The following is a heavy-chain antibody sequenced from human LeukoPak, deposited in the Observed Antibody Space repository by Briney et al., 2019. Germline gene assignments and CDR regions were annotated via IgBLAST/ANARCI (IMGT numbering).Heavy chain of an antibody. CDR3: ARGRLGTRYSSSRRNWFDP. CDR1: GGSFSGYY. CDR2: INHSGST. V-gene: IGHV4-34*01. Sequence: PSETLSLTCAVYGGSFSGYYWSWIRQPPGKGLEWIGEINHSGSTNYNPSLKSRVTISVDTSKNQFSLKLSSVTAADTAVYYCARGRLGTRYSSSRRNWFDPWGQGTLVTVSS. J-gene: IGHJ5*02. D-gene: IGHD6-6*01.